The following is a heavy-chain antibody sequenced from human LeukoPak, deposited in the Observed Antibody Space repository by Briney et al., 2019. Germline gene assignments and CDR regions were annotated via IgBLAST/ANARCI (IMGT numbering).Heavy chain of an antibody. CDR1: GGSITSGDNY. D-gene: IGHD5-18*01. Sequence: SQTLSLTCTVSGGSITSGDNYWSWVRLPAGKGLEWIGRIHTNGRSNYNPSLKSRVTISVDTSKNQFSLKLSSVTAADTAVYYCARDWPRGRYSYGYDAFDIWGQGTMVTVSS. CDR3: ARDWPRGRYSYGYDAFDI. CDR2: IHTNGRS. J-gene: IGHJ3*02. V-gene: IGHV4-61*02.